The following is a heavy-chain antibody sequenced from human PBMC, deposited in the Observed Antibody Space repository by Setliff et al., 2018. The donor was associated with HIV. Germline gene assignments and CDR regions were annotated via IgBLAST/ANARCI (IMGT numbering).Heavy chain of an antibody. CDR2: INHSGST. Sequence: SETLSLTCVVYGGSFTNYYWAWIRQPPGKGLECIGEINHSGSTNYNPSLKSRVTISVDTSKNQFSLKLSSVTAADTAVYLCARKVGGDFDYWGQGTPVTVSS. V-gene: IGHV4-34*01. D-gene: IGHD2-2*01. CDR1: GGSFTNYY. J-gene: IGHJ4*02. CDR3: ARKVGGDFDY.